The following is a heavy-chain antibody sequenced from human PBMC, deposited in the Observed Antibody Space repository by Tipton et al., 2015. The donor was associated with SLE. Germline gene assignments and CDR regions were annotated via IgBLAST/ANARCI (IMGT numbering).Heavy chain of an antibody. Sequence: LSLPFPFSGGSISSHYWSWIRQPPGKRLEWIGHVHSSGSTFYNPSLKSRVSTSMDTSKNQVSLRMTSVTAADTAVYYCATSGYDFLSWFDPWGQGTPVTVSS. CDR1: GGSISSHY. CDR2: VHSSGST. J-gene: IGHJ5*02. V-gene: IGHV4-59*11. CDR3: ATSGYDFLSWFDP. D-gene: IGHD5-12*01.